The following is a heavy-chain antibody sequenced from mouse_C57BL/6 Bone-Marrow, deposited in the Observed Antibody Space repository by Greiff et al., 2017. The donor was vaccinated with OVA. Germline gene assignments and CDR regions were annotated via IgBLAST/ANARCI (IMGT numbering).Heavy chain of an antibody. V-gene: IGHV7-3*01. J-gene: IGHJ4*01. Sequence: EVQLVESGGGLVQPGGSLSLSCAASGFTFTDYYMSWVRQPPGKALEWLGFIRNKANGYTTEYSASVKGRFTISRDNSQSILYLQMNAPRDEDSATYYGARDIRDDAMDYWGQGTSVTVSS. CDR2: IRNKANGYTT. CDR3: ARDIRDDAMDY. CDR1: GFTFTDYY.